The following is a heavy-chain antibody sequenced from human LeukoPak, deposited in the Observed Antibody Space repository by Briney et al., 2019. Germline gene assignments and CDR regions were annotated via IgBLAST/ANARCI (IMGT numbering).Heavy chain of an antibody. V-gene: IGHV3-30*03. CDR3: ARDLDGSSGMDV. D-gene: IGHD5-24*01. J-gene: IGHJ6*02. CDR1: GFTFSSYG. Sequence: GGSQRLSCAASGFTFSSYGMHWVRQAPGKGLGWVAVISYDGSNKYYADSVKGRFTISRDNSKNTLYLQMNSLRAEDTAVYYCARDLDGSSGMDVWGQGTTVTVSS. CDR2: ISYDGSNK.